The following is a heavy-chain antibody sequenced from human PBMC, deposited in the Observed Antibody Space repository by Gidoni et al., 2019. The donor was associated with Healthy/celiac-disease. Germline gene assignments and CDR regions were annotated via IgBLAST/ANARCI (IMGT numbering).Heavy chain of an antibody. Sequence: QVQLVESGGGVVQPGRSLRLSCAASGFTFSSYGMHWVRQAPGKGLEWVAVIWYDGSNKDYADSVKGRFTIFRDNSKNTLYLQMNSLRAEDTAVYYCARAPYDFWSNTPLDYWGQGTLVTVSS. D-gene: IGHD3-3*01. J-gene: IGHJ4*02. CDR3: ARAPYDFWSNTPLDY. CDR2: IWYDGSNK. CDR1: GFTFSSYG. V-gene: IGHV3-33*01.